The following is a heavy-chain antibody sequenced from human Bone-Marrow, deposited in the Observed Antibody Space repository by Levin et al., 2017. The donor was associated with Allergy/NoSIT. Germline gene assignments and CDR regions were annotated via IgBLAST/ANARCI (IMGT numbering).Heavy chain of an antibody. CDR3: ARVVGSTRGYYLDY. V-gene: IGHV4-4*07. CDR2: ISTSET. Sequence: ESLKISCSVSGGAIRSSYWSWIRQSAGKGLEWIGRISTSETNYNPSLKGRVTMSLDTSKTQFSLKLGSVTAADTAVYYCARVVGSTRGYYLDYWGQGTLVTVSS. J-gene: IGHJ4*02. CDR1: GGAIRSSY. D-gene: IGHD1-26*01.